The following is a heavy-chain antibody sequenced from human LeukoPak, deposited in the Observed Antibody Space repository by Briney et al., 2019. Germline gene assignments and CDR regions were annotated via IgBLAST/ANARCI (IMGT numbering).Heavy chain of an antibody. CDR2: ISSSSSYI. J-gene: IGHJ5*02. CDR1: GFTFSSYS. CDR3: ARVPSSGSYHNWFDP. D-gene: IGHD1-26*01. V-gene: IGHV3-21*04. Sequence: PGGSLRLSCAASGFTFSSYSMNWVRQAPGKGLEWVSSISSSSSYIYYADSVKGRFTISRDNAKNSLYLQMNSLRAEDTAVYYCARVPSSGSYHNWFDPWGQGTLVTVSS.